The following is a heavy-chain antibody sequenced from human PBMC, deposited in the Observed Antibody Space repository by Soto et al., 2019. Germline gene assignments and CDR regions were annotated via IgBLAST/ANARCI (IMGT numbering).Heavy chain of an antibody. J-gene: IGHJ6*02. CDR2: IYYSGSS. D-gene: IGHD3-9*01. CDR3: AGETSFDSHYYGMDV. V-gene: IGHV4-59*01. Sequence: SETLSLTCTVSGGSISSYYWSWIRQPPGKGLEWIGYIYYSGSSNYCPSLKRRLTISVDTSKNQFALTLSSVTAADTAAYYCAGETSFDSHYYGMDVWGQGTTVTVSS. CDR1: GGSISSYY.